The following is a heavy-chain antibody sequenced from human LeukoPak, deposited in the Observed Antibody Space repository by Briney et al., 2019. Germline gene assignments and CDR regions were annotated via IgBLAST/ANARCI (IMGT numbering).Heavy chain of an antibody. Sequence: TGGSLRLSXAASGFTFSSYWMSWVRQTPGKGLEWVANIKQDGSEKYYVDSVKGRFTISRDNAKNSLYLQMNSLRAEDTAVYYCAREFIAAAGPFDYWGQGTLVTVSS. V-gene: IGHV3-7*01. CDR1: GFTFSSYW. CDR2: IKQDGSEK. CDR3: AREFIAAAGPFDY. J-gene: IGHJ4*02. D-gene: IGHD6-13*01.